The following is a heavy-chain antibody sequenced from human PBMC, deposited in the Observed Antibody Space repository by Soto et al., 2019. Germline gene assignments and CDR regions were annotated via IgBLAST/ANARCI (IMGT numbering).Heavy chain of an antibody. D-gene: IGHD6-13*01. CDR3: AKTAAGEKNYFGLDV. CDR2: IYPGDSDT. CDR1: GYSFTSYW. Sequence: GGSLKISCKGSGYSFTSYWIGWGRQMPWKGLEWMGSIYPGDSDTRYSPSFQGQVTISADKSISTAYLQWSSLKAADTAMYYCAKTAAGEKNYFGLDVWGQGTPVPVPS. J-gene: IGHJ6*01. V-gene: IGHV5-51*01.